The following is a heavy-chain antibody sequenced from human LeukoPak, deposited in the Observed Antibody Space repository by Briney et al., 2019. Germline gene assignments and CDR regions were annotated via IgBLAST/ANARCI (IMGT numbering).Heavy chain of an antibody. D-gene: IGHD5-12*01. CDR2: VSGSGDST. Sequence: TGGSLRLSCAASGFTFSSYAMSWVRQAPGKGLEWVSTVSGSGDSTWYADSVKGRFTISRDNSKSTLYLQMNSLRAEDTAVYYCARGEDDIVATSYFDYWGQGTLVTVSS. V-gene: IGHV3-23*01. CDR1: GFTFSSYA. CDR3: ARGEDDIVATSYFDY. J-gene: IGHJ4*02.